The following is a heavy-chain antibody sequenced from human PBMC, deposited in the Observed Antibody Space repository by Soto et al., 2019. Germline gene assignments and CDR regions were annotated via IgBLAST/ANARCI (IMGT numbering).Heavy chain of an antibody. CDR3: AREDRDRETGLVPAAIDGMDV. J-gene: IGHJ6*02. CDR1: GGTFSRYS. Sequence: QVQLVQSGAEVKKPGSSVKVSCKASGGTFSRYSITWVRQAPGHGLEWIGRIIPIFGIPSYAQKFQGRVTLTADESTRTAYMELSSLRSDDTAVYYCAREDRDRETGLVPAAIDGMDVWGQGTTVTVS. CDR2: IIPIFGIP. D-gene: IGHD2-2*01. V-gene: IGHV1-69*08.